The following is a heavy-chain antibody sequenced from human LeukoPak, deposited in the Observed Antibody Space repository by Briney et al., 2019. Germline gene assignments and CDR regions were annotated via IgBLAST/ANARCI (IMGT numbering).Heavy chain of an antibody. CDR2: IFYSGSI. D-gene: IGHD3/OR15-3a*01. CDR3: AQSNDYGLVDI. Sequence: SETLSLTCTVSGGSISTRNYYWGWIRQPPGKGLKCIGNIFYSGSIYYSTSLRIRLTISLRTAMNQFSLQLNSMPAPDTAVYYSAQSNDYGLVDIWGQGTMVTVSS. CDR1: GGSISTRNYY. J-gene: IGHJ3*02. V-gene: IGHV4-39*07.